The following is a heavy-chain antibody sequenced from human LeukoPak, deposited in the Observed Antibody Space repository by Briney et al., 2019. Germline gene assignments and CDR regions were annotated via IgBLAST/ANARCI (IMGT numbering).Heavy chain of an antibody. CDR2: IWYDGSNK. J-gene: IGHJ5*02. Sequence: GGSLILSCAASGFTFSIYGMHSVRQGPGKGLEWLAVIWYDGSNKFYADSVKGRFSISRDNSKNTLYLQMNSLRAEDTAVYYCARDRRLNFYDSNTGWFDPWGQGTLVTVSS. D-gene: IGHD3-22*01. CDR3: ARDRRLNFYDSNTGWFDP. CDR1: GFTFSIYG. V-gene: IGHV3-33*01.